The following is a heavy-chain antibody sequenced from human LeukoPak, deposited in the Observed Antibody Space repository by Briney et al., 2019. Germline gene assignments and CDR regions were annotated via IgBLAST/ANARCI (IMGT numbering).Heavy chain of an antibody. CDR3: ARQAVHYYYYYMDV. J-gene: IGHJ6*03. Sequence: SETLSLTCTVSGGSISSSSYYWGWIRQPPGKGLEWIGSIYYSGSTYYNPSLKGRVTISVDTSKNQFSLKLSSVTAADTAVYYCARQAVHYYYYYMDVWGKGTTVTVSS. V-gene: IGHV4-39*07. CDR2: IYYSGST. CDR1: GGSISSSSYY. D-gene: IGHD6-6*01.